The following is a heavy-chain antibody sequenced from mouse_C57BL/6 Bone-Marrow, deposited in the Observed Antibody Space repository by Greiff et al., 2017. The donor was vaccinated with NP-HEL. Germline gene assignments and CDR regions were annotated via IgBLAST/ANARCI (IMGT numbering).Heavy chain of an antibody. J-gene: IGHJ2*01. CDR1: GFTFSSYA. CDR3: AREFPLGY. CDR2: ISDGGSYT. V-gene: IGHV5-4*01. Sequence: EVHLVESGGGLVKPGGSLKLSCAASGFTFSSYAMSWVRQTPEKRLEWVATISDGGSYTYYPDNVKGRFTISRDNAKNNLYLQMSHLKSEDTAMYYCAREFPLGYWGQGTTLTVSS.